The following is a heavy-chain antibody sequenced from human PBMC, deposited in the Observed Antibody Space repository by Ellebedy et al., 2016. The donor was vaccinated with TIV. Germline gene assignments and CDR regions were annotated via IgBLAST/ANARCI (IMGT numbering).Heavy chain of an antibody. D-gene: IGHD4/OR15-4a*01. CDR1: GFTFSSYW. CDR2: IKQDVSET. Sequence: PGGSLRLSCAASGFTFSSYWMNWVRQAPGKGLEWVANIKQDVSETSYVDSVKGRFTISRDNAKNSLSLQMNSLRAEDTAVYYCAIDLFPQDDYESLGFWGQGTLVTVSS. CDR3: AIDLFPQDDYESLGF. V-gene: IGHV3-7*01. J-gene: IGHJ4*02.